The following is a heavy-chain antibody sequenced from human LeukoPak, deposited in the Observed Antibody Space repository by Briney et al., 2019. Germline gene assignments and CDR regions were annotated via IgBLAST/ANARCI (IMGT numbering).Heavy chain of an antibody. CDR3: ARDLPYYYDSSGYYRPSLGY. D-gene: IGHD3-22*01. J-gene: IGHJ4*02. V-gene: IGHV1-18*01. CDR2: ISAYNGNT. CDR1: GYTFTSYG. Sequence: ASVKLSCKASGYTFTSYGISWVRQAPGQGLEWMGWISAYNGNTNYAQKLQGRVTMTTDTSTSTAYMELRSLRSDDTAVYYCARDLPYYYDSSGYYRPSLGYWGQGTLVTVSS.